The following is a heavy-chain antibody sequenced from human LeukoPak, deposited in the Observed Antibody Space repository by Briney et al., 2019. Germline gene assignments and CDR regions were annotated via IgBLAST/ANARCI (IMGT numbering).Heavy chain of an antibody. V-gene: IGHV3-48*01. CDR1: GFTFSSYS. Sequence: PGGSLRLSCAASGFTFSSYSMNCVRQAPGKGLEWVSYIISSSSTIYYADSVKGRFTISRDNAKNSLYLQMNSLRAEDTAVYYCARDPTGGYYSYYMDVWGKGTTVTVSS. CDR3: ARDPTGGYYSYYMDV. J-gene: IGHJ6*03. CDR2: IISSSSTI. D-gene: IGHD4-17*01.